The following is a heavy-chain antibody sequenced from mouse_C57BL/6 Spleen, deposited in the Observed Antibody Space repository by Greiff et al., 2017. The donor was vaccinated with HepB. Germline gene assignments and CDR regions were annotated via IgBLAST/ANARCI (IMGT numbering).Heavy chain of an antibody. J-gene: IGHJ2*01. CDR3: ARRRVITTVVGDFDY. Sequence: VKLVESGAELMKPGASVKLSCKATGYTFTGYWIEWVKQRPGHGLEWIGEILPGSGSTNYNEKFKGKATFTADTSSNTAYMQLSSLTTEDSAIYYCARRRVITTVVGDFDYWGQGTTLTVSS. CDR2: ILPGSGST. V-gene: IGHV1-9*01. D-gene: IGHD1-1*01. CDR1: GYTFTGYW.